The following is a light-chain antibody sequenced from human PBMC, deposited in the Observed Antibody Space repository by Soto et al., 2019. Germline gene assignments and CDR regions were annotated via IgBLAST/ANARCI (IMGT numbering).Light chain of an antibody. J-gene: IGKJ5*01. Sequence: DIQMTQSPSSVSASVLESFTITCRASQVIYSWLAWYQQKPGRAPKLLIFAASNLQSGVPVRFSGSGSGTDFILSINSLQPEDVATYYCQQLDSFPLTFGQGTRLEIK. CDR3: QQLDSFPLT. CDR2: AAS. V-gene: IGKV1-12*01. CDR1: QVIYSW.